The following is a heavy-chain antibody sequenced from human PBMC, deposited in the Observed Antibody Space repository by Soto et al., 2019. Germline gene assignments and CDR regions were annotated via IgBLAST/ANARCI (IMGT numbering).Heavy chain of an antibody. CDR1: GFTFSNAW. J-gene: IGHJ6*02. V-gene: IGHV3-15*01. CDR2: IKSKTDGGTT. CDR3: TTDFAAVDFWSGYPYYGMDV. D-gene: IGHD3-3*01. Sequence: PGGSLRLSCAASGFTFSNAWMSWVRQAPGKGLEWVGRIKSKTDGGTTDYAAPVKGRFTISRDDSKNTLYLQMNSLKTGDTAVYYCTTDFAAVDFWSGYPYYGMDVWGQGTTVTVSS.